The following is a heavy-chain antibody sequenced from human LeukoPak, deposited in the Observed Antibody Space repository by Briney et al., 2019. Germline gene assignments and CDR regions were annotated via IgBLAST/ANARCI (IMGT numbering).Heavy chain of an antibody. CDR1: GFTFSSYG. CDR3: AKDSGIAVAGTLRAFDI. V-gene: IGHV3-30*18. CDR2: ISYDGSNK. Sequence: GRSLRLSCAASGFTFSSYGMHWVRQAPGKRLEWVAVISYDGSNKYFADSVKGRFTISRDNSKNTLYLQMNSLRAEDTAVYYCAKDSGIAVAGTLRAFDIWGQGTMVTVSS. D-gene: IGHD6-19*01. J-gene: IGHJ3*02.